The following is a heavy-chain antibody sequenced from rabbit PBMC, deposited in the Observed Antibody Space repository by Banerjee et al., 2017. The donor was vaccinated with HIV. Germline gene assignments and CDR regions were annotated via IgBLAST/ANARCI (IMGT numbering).Heavy chain of an antibody. CDR3: ARDDVSSSGDWIHLNL. Sequence: QSLEESGGDLVKPGASLTLTCIASGFSFSSGYDMCWVRQAPGKGLEWIACIYTGDGSTYYASWAKGRFTISKTSSTTVTLQMTSLTAADTATYFCARDDVSSSGDWIHLNLWGPGTLVTVS. J-gene: IGHJ4*01. V-gene: IGHV1S40*01. CDR2: IYTGDGST. CDR1: GFSFSSGYD. D-gene: IGHD1-1*01.